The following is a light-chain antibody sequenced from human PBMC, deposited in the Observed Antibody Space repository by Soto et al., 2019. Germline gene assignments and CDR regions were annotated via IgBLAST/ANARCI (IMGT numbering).Light chain of an antibody. CDR2: GAF. CDR3: QQYNNWPPWT. Sequence: EIVLTQSPGTLSLSPGERATLSCRASQSVSSSYLAWYQQKPDQAPRLLIYGAFNRATGIPARFSGSGSGTDFTLTISRLEPEDFAVYYCQQYNNWPPWTFGQGTKVDIK. J-gene: IGKJ1*01. V-gene: IGKV3-20*01. CDR1: QSVSSSY.